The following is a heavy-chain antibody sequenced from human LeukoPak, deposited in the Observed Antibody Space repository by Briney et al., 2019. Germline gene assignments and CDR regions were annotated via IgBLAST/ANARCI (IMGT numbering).Heavy chain of an antibody. CDR3: ARDRFNPFGVVIQDY. V-gene: IGHV3-48*01. CDR1: GFTFSSYA. Sequence: PGGSLRLSCAASGFTFSSYAMNWVRQAPGKGLEWVSYISSSSSTIYYADSVKGRFTISRDNAKNSLYLQMNSLRAEDTAVYYCARDRFNPFGVVIQDYWGQGTLVTVSS. D-gene: IGHD3-3*01. J-gene: IGHJ4*02. CDR2: ISSSSSTI.